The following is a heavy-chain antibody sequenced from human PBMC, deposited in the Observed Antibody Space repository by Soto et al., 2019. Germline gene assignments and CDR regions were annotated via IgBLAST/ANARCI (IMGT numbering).Heavy chain of an antibody. J-gene: IGHJ4*02. V-gene: IGHV1-46*03. Sequence: QVQLVQSGAEVKKPGASVKVSCKASGYTFTSYYMHWVRQAPGQGLEWMGIINPSGGSTSYEQKFQGRVTMTRDTSTSPVYMELSSPRSEDTAVYSCASTGGDYGDYLARPFDSWGQGTLVTVSS. CDR1: GYTFTSYY. CDR2: INPSGGST. CDR3: ASTGGDYGDYLARPFDS. D-gene: IGHD4-17*01.